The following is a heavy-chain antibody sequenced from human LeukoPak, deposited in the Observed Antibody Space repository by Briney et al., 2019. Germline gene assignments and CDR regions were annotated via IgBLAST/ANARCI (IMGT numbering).Heavy chain of an antibody. Sequence: SETLSLTCTVSGYSISSGYYWSWIRQPPGKGLEWIGYIYYSGSTNYNPSLKSRVTISVDTSKNQFSLKLSSVTAADTAVYYCASLDPRSNAVDYWGQGTLVTVSS. CDR2: IYYSGST. V-gene: IGHV4-38-2*02. D-gene: IGHD3-10*01. J-gene: IGHJ4*02. CDR3: ASLDPRSNAVDY. CDR1: GYSISSGYY.